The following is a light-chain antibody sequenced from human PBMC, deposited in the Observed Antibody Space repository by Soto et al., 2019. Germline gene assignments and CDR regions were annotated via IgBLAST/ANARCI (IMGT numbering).Light chain of an antibody. CDR2: EVS. V-gene: IGLV2-18*02. J-gene: IGLJ1*01. CDR1: SSDVGRHNY. CDR3: SSYTNSTTYV. Sequence: QSALAQPPSVSGSPGQSVTISCTGTSSDVGRHNYVSWYQQPPGTVPKLMIYEVSNRPSGVPDRFSGSKSGNTASLTISGLQAEDEADYYCSSYTNSTTYVFGTGTKLTVL.